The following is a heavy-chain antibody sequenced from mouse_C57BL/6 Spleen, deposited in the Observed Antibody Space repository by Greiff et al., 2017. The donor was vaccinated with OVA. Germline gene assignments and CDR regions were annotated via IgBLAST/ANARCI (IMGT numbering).Heavy chain of an antibody. Sequence: QVQLQQPGAELVKPGASVKMSCKASGYTFTSYWITWVKQRPGQGLEWIGDIYPGSGSTNYNEKFKSKATLTVDTSSSTAYMQLSSLTSEDSAVDYCARPYDYSYYFDYWGQGTTLTVSS. V-gene: IGHV1-55*01. J-gene: IGHJ2*01. D-gene: IGHD2-4*01. CDR2: IYPGSGST. CDR3: ARPYDYSYYFDY. CDR1: GYTFTSYW.